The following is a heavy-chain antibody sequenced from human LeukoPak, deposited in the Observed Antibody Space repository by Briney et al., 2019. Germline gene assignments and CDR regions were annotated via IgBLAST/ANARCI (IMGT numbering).Heavy chain of an antibody. V-gene: IGHV3-9*01. Sequence: PGRSLRLSCAASGFTFDDYAMHWVRQAPGKGLEWVSGISWNSGSIGYADSVKGRFTISRDNAKNSLYLQMNSLRAEDTALYYCAKDTQYSSSSFDYWGQGTLFTVSS. J-gene: IGHJ4*02. CDR1: GFTFDDYA. CDR3: AKDTQYSSSSFDY. CDR2: ISWNSGSI. D-gene: IGHD6-6*01.